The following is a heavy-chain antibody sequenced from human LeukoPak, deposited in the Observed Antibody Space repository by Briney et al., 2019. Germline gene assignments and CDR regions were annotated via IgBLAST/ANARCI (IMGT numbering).Heavy chain of an antibody. D-gene: IGHD2-15*01. J-gene: IGHJ4*02. V-gene: IGHV1-18*01. CDR3: TIMTHCTGGTCYSYDH. CDR2: ISAYNGNI. Sequence: ASVKVSCKASGYTFITYGITWVRQAPGKGLEWMGWISAYNGNIDYAQNLQGRVTMTTDTSTSTAYMELRSLRSDDTAVYYCTIMTHCTGGTCYSYDHWGQGTMVAVSS. CDR1: GYTFITYG.